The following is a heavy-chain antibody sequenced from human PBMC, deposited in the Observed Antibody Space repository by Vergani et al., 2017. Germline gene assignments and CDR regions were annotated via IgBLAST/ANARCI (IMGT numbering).Heavy chain of an antibody. CDR3: AKEGKSSTPFVAD. D-gene: IGHD2-2*01. V-gene: IGHV3-23*01. Sequence: EVQLLESGGGLVQPGGSLRISCAASGFNFNTYGMSWVRQSPGKGLEWVSAINGGRTYYADSVKDRFTISTDNFKNTLYLQMMSLRAEDTAVYYCAKEGKSSTPFVADWGQGTLVAVSS. CDR1: GFNFNTYG. J-gene: IGHJ4*02. CDR2: INGGRT.